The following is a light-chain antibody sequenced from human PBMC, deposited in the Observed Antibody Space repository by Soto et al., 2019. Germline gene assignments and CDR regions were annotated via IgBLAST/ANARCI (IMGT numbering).Light chain of an antibody. Sequence: IVLTQSAATLSVSPGERVTLSCRASQNLHSFLNWYQQRPGQAPRPLIYDGSKRAAGVPDRISGDGSGTDYTLTISSLEPEDFAVYYCQQRTRWPMTFGQGTRLETK. CDR2: DGS. J-gene: IGKJ5*01. CDR1: QNLHSF. CDR3: QQRTRWPMT. V-gene: IGKV3-11*01.